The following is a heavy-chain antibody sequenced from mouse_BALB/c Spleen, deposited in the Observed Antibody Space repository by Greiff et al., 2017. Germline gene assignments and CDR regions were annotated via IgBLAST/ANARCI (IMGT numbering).Heavy chain of an antibody. D-gene: IGHD2-4*01. Sequence: VEAGGGLVQPGGSRKLSCAASGVTFSSFGMHWVRQAPEKGLEWVAYISSGSSTIYYADTVKGRFTISRDNPKNTLFLQMTSLRSEDTAMYYCARGGYDYAIDYWGQGTTLTVSS. CDR3: ARGGYDYAIDY. V-gene: IGHV5-17*02. CDR2: ISSGSSTI. J-gene: IGHJ2*01. CDR1: GVTFSSFG.